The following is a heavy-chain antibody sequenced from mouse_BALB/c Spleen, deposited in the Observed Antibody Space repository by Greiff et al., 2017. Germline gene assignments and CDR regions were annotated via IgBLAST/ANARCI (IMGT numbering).Heavy chain of an antibody. CDR3: TRDDGYYGRAWFAY. Sequence: QVQLKESGAELVKPGASVKLSCKASGYTFTSYYMYWVKQRPGQGLEWIGEINPSNGGTNFNEKFKSKATLTVDKSSSTAYMQLSSLTSEDSAVYYCTRDDGYYGRAWFAYWGQGTLVTVSA. CDR1: GYTFTSYY. D-gene: IGHD2-3*01. V-gene: IGHV1S81*02. J-gene: IGHJ3*01. CDR2: INPSNGGT.